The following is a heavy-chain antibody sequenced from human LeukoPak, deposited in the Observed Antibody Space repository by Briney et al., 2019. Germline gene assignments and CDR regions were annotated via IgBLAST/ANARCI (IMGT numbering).Heavy chain of an antibody. D-gene: IGHD3-3*01. CDR3: ARPARSGYRLDY. Sequence: PSETLSLTCAVHGGSFSAYYWTWIRQPPGKGLEWIGEINHTGSTNYNPSLESRVTISVDTSKNQFSLKLNSVTAADTAVYYCARPARSGYRLDYWGQGTLVTVSS. CDR1: GGSFSAYY. J-gene: IGHJ4*02. V-gene: IGHV4-34*01. CDR2: INHTGST.